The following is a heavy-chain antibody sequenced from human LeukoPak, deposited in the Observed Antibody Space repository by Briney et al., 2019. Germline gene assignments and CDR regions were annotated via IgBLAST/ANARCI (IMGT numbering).Heavy chain of an antibody. CDR3: ARGDRSGQSNWFDP. D-gene: IGHD6-19*01. Sequence: SETLSLTSAVYGGSFSGYYWSWIRQPPGKGLEWIGEINHSGSTNYNPSLKSRVTISVDTSKNQFSLKLSSVTAADTAVYYCARGDRSGQSNWFDPWGQGTLVTVSS. J-gene: IGHJ5*02. CDR2: INHSGST. V-gene: IGHV4-34*01. CDR1: GGSFSGYY.